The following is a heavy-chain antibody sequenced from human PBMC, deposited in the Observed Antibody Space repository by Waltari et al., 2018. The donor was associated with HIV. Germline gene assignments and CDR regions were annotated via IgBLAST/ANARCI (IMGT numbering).Heavy chain of an antibody. Sequence: QVQLVQSGAEVRKPGASVKVSCKASGYTFTGYYLHWVRQAPGQGLEWMGQINPNSSGKNYAQKFQARVTMTRDTSIGAAYMELSSLRPNDTAVYYCARVTTVTGDSYFYYGMDVWGQGTTVTVSS. J-gene: IGHJ6*02. CDR1: GYTFTGYY. D-gene: IGHD4-17*01. CDR2: INPNSSGK. V-gene: IGHV1-2*06. CDR3: ARVTTVTGDSYFYYGMDV.